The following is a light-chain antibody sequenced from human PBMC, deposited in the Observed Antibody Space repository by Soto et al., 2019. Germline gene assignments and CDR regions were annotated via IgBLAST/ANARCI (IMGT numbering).Light chain of an antibody. Sequence: IVMTQSPDSLAVSLGERATINCKSSQSVLYSSNNKNYLAWYQQKPGQPPKLLIYWASTRESGVPDRFSGIGSGKDFTHTSSSLQAEDVAVYYCQQYYSTPLTFGGGTKVEIK. J-gene: IGKJ4*01. CDR2: WAS. CDR1: QSVLYSSNNKNY. V-gene: IGKV4-1*01. CDR3: QQYYSTPLT.